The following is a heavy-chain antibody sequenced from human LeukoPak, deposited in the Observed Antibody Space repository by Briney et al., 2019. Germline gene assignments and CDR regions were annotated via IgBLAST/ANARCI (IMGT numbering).Heavy chain of an antibody. J-gene: IGHJ4*02. V-gene: IGHV3-30*18. CDR3: AKDLGNY. CDR2: ISYDGSNK. Sequence: GRSLRPSCAASGFTFSSYGMHWVRQAPGKGLEWVAVISYDGSNKYYADSVKGRFTISRDNSKNTLYLQMNSLRAEDTAVYYCAKDLGNYWGQGTLVTVSS. CDR1: GFTFSSYG.